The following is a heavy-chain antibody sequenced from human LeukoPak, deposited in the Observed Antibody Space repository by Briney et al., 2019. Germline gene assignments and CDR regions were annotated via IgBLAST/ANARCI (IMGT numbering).Heavy chain of an antibody. CDR3: AREEAVAGVGYYYYYMDV. V-gene: IGHV1-18*01. Sequence: GASVKVSCKASGYTFTSYGSSWVRQAPGQGLEWMGWISAYNGNTNYAQKLQGRVTMTTDTSTSTAYMELRSLRSDDTAVYYCAREEAVAGVGYYYYYMDVWGKGTTVTVSS. CDR2: ISAYNGNT. CDR1: GYTFTSYG. D-gene: IGHD6-19*01. J-gene: IGHJ6*03.